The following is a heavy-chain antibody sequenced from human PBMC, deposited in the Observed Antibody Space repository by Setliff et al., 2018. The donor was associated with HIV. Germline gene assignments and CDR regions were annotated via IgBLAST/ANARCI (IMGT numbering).Heavy chain of an antibody. D-gene: IGHD6-19*01. CDR3: ARDKGGGTVVAGIDY. CDR1: GGSISNSRYY. CDR2: IYYSGST. V-gene: IGHV4-39*07. Sequence: SETLSLTCTVSGGSISNSRYYWSWIRQPPGKGLEWIGSIYYSGSTYYNPSLKSRVTVSLDMSNNQFSLKVSSVTAADTAVYYCARDKGGGTVVAGIDYWGQGTLVTVSS. J-gene: IGHJ4*02.